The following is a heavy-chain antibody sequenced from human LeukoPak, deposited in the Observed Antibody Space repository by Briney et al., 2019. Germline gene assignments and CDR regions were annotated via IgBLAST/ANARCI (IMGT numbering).Heavy chain of an antibody. D-gene: IGHD5-12*01. V-gene: IGHV4-38-2*02. J-gene: IGHJ4*02. CDR3: ASRRGYET. CDR1: GYSISSGYY. Sequence: SETLSLTCTVSGYSISSGYYWGWIRQPPGKGLEWIGSIYHSGSTYYNPSLKSRVTISVDTSKNQFSLKLSSVTAADTAVYYCASRRGYETWGQGTLVTVSS. CDR2: IYHSGST.